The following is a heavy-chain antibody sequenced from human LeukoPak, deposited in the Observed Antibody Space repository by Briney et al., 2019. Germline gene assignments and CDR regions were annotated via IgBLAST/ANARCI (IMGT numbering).Heavy chain of an antibody. Sequence: ASVKVSCKASGYTFTSYGISWVRQAPGQGLEWMGWISAYNGNTNYAQKLQGRVTMTTDTSTSTAYMELRSLRSDDTAVYYCARTEDFWSGKNWFDPWGQGTLVTVSS. J-gene: IGHJ5*02. CDR3: ARTEDFWSGKNWFDP. V-gene: IGHV1-18*04. D-gene: IGHD3-3*01. CDR2: ISAYNGNT. CDR1: GYTFTSYG.